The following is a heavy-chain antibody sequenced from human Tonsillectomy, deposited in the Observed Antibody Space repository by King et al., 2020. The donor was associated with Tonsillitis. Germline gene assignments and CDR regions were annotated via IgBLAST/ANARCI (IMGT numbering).Heavy chain of an antibody. J-gene: IGHJ4*02. D-gene: IGHD3-10*01. CDR2: IYYSGST. CDR3: ARLVTMVRGADYFDY. Sequence: VQLQESGPGLVKHSETLSLTCTVSGGSISSYYWSWIRQPPGKGLEWIGYIYYSGSTNYNPSHKSRVTISVDTSKNQFSLKLSTVTAADTAVYYCARLVTMVRGADYFDYWRQGTLVTVSS. CDR1: GGSISSYY. V-gene: IGHV4-59*08.